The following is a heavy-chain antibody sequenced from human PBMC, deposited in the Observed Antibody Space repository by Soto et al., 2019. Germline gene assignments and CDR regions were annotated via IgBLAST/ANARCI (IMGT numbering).Heavy chain of an antibody. CDR2: IYYSGST. V-gene: IGHV4-31*03. Sequence: SETLSLTCTVSGRSIRSGGYYWSWIRQHPGKGLEWIGYIYYSGSTYYNPSLKSRVTISVDTSKNQFSLKLSSVTAADTAVYYCARSSTSANYFDYWGQGTLVTVS. D-gene: IGHD2-2*01. CDR3: ARSSTSANYFDY. CDR1: GRSIRSGGYY. J-gene: IGHJ4*02.